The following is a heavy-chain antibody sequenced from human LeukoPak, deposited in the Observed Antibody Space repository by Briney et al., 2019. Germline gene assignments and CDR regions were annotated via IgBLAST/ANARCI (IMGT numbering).Heavy chain of an antibody. J-gene: IGHJ4*02. CDR3: ARQSGTMVTTRFDY. CDR2: ISSSSSTI. V-gene: IGHV3-48*01. D-gene: IGHD4-17*01. CDR1: GFTFSSYS. Sequence: GGSLRLSCAASGFTFSSYSMNWVRQAPGKGLEWVSYISSSSSTIYYADSVKGRFTISRDNAKNSLYLQMNSLRAEDTAIYYFARQSGTMVTTRFDYWGQGTLVTVSS.